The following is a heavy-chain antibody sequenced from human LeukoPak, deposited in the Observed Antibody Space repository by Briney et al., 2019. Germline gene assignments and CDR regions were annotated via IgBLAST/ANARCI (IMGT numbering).Heavy chain of an antibody. D-gene: IGHD3-16*01. V-gene: IGHV3-30*04. Sequence: GGSLRLSCAASGFTFSTSAMHWVRQAPGKGLEWVAVLSYDARDIHYTDSVRGRFTISRDNSKNTLYLQMNSLRAEDTALYYCARDDPGGIDYWGQGTLVTVSS. CDR3: ARDDPGGIDY. CDR2: LSYDARDI. CDR1: GFTFSTSA. J-gene: IGHJ4*02.